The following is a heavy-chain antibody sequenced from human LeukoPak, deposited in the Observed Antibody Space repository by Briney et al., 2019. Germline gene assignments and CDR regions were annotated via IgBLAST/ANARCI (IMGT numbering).Heavy chain of an antibody. CDR1: GYSFTSYG. Sequence: GESLRISCNGSGYSFTSYGIGWVRQMPRKGLEWMGIIYPGDSDTRYNASFQGQGTISAEDTISTAYLQWSSLKASDTAMYYCARLHYYYDSSGYYGSHRYFDYWGQGTLVTVSS. D-gene: IGHD3-22*01. J-gene: IGHJ4*02. V-gene: IGHV5-51*01. CDR2: IYPGDSDT. CDR3: ARLHYYYDSSGYYGSHRYFDY.